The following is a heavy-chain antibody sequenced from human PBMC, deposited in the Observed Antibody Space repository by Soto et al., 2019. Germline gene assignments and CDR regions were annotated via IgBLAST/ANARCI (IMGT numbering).Heavy chain of an antibody. CDR1: GGSISSYY. CDR2: IYYSGST. V-gene: IGHV4-59*08. CDR3: ARTREYYYGWGSYAGFDP. J-gene: IGHJ5*02. Sequence: QVQLQESGPGLVKPSETLSLTCTVSGGSISSYYWSWIRQPPGKGLEWIGYIYYSGSTNYNPSRKSRVAISVDTSKNQFSLKLSSVTAADTAVYYCARTREYYYGWGSYAGFDPWGQGTLVTVSS. D-gene: IGHD3-10*01.